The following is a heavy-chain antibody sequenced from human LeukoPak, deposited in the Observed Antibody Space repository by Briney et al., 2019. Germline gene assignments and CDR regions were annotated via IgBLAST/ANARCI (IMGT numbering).Heavy chain of an antibody. Sequence: SETLSLTCTVSGGSISSSSYYWGWIRQPPGKGLEWIGSIYYSGSTYYNPSLKSRVTISVDTSKNHFSLKLSSVTAADTAVYYCARIRLYYDYIWGSYRPDAFDIWGQGTMVTVSS. CDR2: IYYSGST. CDR3: ARIRLYYDYIWGSYRPDAFDI. CDR1: GGSISSSSYY. J-gene: IGHJ3*02. V-gene: IGHV4-39*07. D-gene: IGHD3-16*02.